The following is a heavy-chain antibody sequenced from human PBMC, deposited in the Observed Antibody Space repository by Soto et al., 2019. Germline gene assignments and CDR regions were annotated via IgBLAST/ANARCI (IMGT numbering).Heavy chain of an antibody. CDR3: ARALDGNPYYYGMDV. V-gene: IGHV3-7*01. CDR2: IKQDGSEK. Sequence: PGGSLRLSCAASGFTFSSYWMSWVRQAPGKGLEWVANIKQDGSEKYYVDSVKGRFTISRDNAKNSLYLQMNSLRAEDTAVYYCARALDGNPYYYGMDVWGQGTTVTASS. CDR1: GFTFSSYW. J-gene: IGHJ6*02.